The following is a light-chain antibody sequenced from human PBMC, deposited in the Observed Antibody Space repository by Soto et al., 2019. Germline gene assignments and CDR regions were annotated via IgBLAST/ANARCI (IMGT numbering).Light chain of an antibody. CDR2: SNN. J-gene: IGLJ1*01. CDR3: AAWDDSLNVLYV. V-gene: IGLV1-44*01. CDR1: SSNIGSNT. Sequence: SALTQPRSASGTPGQRVTISCSGSSSNIGSNTVNWYQQLPGTAPKLLIYSNNQRPSGVPDRFSGSKSGTSASLAISGLQSEDEADYYCAAWDDSLNVLYVFGTGTKVTVL.